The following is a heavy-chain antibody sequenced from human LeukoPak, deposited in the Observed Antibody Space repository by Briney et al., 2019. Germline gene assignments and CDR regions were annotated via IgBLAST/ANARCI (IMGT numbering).Heavy chain of an antibody. J-gene: IGHJ4*02. V-gene: IGHV3-7*01. D-gene: IGHD1-1*01. CDR2: IKQDGSER. Sequence: LPGGSLRLSCAASGFTFSNFWMDWVRQAPGKGLEWVANIKQDGSERYYVDSVKGRFTISRGNAKNSLYLQMNSLRAEDTAVYYCARDRDWYTFDSWGQGVLVTVSS. CDR3: ARDRDWYTFDS. CDR1: GFTFSNFW.